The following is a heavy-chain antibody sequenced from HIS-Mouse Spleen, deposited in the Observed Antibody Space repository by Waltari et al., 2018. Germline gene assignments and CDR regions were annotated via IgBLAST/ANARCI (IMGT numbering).Heavy chain of an antibody. CDR2: NYYSGST. V-gene: IGHV4-39*07. D-gene: IGHD6-13*01. CDR1: GCSISSSSYY. Sequence: QLQLQESGPGLVKPSETLSLTCTVSGCSISSSSYYWCWIRQPPGKGLEWIGSNYYSGSTYYNPSLKSRVTISVDTSKNQFSLKLSSVTAADTAVYYCAREIPYSSSWYDWYFDLWGRGTLVTVSS. CDR3: AREIPYSSSWYDWYFDL. J-gene: IGHJ2*01.